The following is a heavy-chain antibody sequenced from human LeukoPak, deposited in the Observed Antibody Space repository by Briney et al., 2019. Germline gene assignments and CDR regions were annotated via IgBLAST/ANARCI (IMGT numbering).Heavy chain of an antibody. CDR3: AKESYSSGWYAYFDY. CDR1: GFTFSSYA. V-gene: IGHV3-23*01. J-gene: IGHJ4*02. D-gene: IGHD6-19*01. CDR2: ISGSGGST. Sequence: GGSLRLTCAASGFTFSSYAMSWVRQAPGKGLEWVSAISGSGGSTYYADSVKGRFTISRDNSKNTLYLQMNSLRAEDTAVYYCAKESYSSGWYAYFDYWGQGTLVTVSS.